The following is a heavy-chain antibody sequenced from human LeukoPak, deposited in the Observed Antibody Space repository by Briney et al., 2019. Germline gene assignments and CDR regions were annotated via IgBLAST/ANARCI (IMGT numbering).Heavy chain of an antibody. D-gene: IGHD2-2*01. CDR1: GFTFSSYS. V-gene: IGHV3-48*01. J-gene: IGHJ4*02. CDR3: AREYCSSTSCLYDY. CDR2: ISSSSSTI. Sequence: GGSLRLSCAASGFTFSSYSMNWVRQAPGKGLEGVSYISSSSSTIYYADSVKGRFTISRDEAKNSLYLQMNSLRAEDTAVYYCAREYCSSTSCLYDYWGQGTLVTVSS.